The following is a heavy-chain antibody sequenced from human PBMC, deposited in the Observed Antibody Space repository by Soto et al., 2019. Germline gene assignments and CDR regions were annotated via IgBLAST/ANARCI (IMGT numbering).Heavy chain of an antibody. J-gene: IGHJ5*02. Sequence: QITLKESGPTLITPTQTLTLTCTFSGFSLSTTGVGLAWIRQPPGKALEWLALIYWNDDKRSRPSLASRLTITRDTSKNQVILTMTDMDPVDTATYYCARRVIVTPGHHNWFDPWGQGTLVTVSS. CDR1: GFSLSTTGVG. V-gene: IGHV2-5*01. CDR2: IYWNDDK. CDR3: ARRVIVTPGHHNWFDP. D-gene: IGHD1-1*01.